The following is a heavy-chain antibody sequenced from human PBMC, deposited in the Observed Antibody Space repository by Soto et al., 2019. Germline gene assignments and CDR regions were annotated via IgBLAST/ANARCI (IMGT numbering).Heavy chain of an antibody. J-gene: IGHJ5*02. V-gene: IGHV4-39*01. Sequence: QLQLQESGPGLVKPSETLSLTCTVSCGSINSSSYDWGWIRQPPGKGLEWIGNIYYSGSTYYNPSLKSRATISVDTAKTQSSLKLSSVTAADTAVYYCARHRDYYDSSGYYGWFDPWGQGTLVTVSS. CDR2: IYYSGST. D-gene: IGHD3-22*01. CDR3: ARHRDYYDSSGYYGWFDP. CDR1: CGSINSSSYD.